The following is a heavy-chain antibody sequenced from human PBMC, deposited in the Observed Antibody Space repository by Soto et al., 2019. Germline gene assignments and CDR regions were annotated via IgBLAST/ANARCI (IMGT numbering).Heavy chain of an antibody. D-gene: IGHD2-15*01. V-gene: IGHV3-53*01. CDR2: IYSGGST. Sequence: GGSLRLSCAASGFTVSSNYMSWVRQAPGKGLEWVSVIYSGGSTYYADSVKGRFTISRDNSKNTLYLQMNSLRAEDTAVYYCARDPQLYCSGGSCYPGDYYGMDVWGQGTTVTVSS. J-gene: IGHJ6*02. CDR3: ARDPQLYCSGGSCYPGDYYGMDV. CDR1: GFTVSSNY.